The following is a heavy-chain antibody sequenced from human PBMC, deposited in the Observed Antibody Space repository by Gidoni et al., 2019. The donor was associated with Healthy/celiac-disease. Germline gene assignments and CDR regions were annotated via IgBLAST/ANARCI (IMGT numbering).Heavy chain of an antibody. V-gene: IGHV3-23*01. CDR1: GFTFSSYA. CDR2: ISGSGGST. J-gene: IGHJ4*02. CDR3: ANTTTGSYYFDY. Sequence: EVQLLESGGGLVQPGGSLRLSCAASGFTFSSYAMSWVRQAPGKGLEWVSAISGSGGSTYYADSVKGRFTISRDNSKNTLYLQMNSLRAEDTAVYYCANTTTGSYYFDYWGQGTLVTVSS. D-gene: IGHD1-26*01.